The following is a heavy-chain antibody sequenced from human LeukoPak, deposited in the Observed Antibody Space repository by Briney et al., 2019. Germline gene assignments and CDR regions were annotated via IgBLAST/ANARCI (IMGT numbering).Heavy chain of an antibody. J-gene: IGHJ4*02. CDR3: AKSDHRGDGFNYDY. V-gene: IGHV3-43*01. CDR1: GFTFDDHS. Sequence: PWVSLRLSSAASGFTFDDHSMHWVRHAPGNGLEWVSLISWDGGVTKYVGSVKGRFTISRDNSKNSLYLQMNSLRTEDTAMYYCAKSDHRGDGFNYDYWGQGTLVPVSS. D-gene: IGHD5-24*01. CDR2: ISWDGGVT.